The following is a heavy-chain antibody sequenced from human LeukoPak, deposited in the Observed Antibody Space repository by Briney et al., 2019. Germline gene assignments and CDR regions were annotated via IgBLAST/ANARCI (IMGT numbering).Heavy chain of an antibody. CDR3: ARGARWLQVDY. J-gene: IGHJ4*02. D-gene: IGHD5-12*01. CDR2: IYYSGST. CDR1: GGSISSGGYY. Sequence: SETLSLTCTVSGGSISSGGYYWSWIRQPPGKGLEWIGYIYYSGSTNYNPSLKSRVTISVDTSKNQFSLKLSSVTAADTAVYYCARGARWLQVDYWGQGTLVTVSS. V-gene: IGHV4-61*08.